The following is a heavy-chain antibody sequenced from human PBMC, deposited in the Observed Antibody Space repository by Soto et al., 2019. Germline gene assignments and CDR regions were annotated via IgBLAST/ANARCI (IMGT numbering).Heavy chain of an antibody. D-gene: IGHD3-22*01. CDR1: GYTFTSYA. J-gene: IGHJ5*01. CDR3: ARDYYDSSGYLPALFDP. CDR2: INAGNGNT. V-gene: IGHV1-3*01. Sequence: ASVKVSCKASGYTFTSYARHWVRQAPGQRLEWMGWINAGNGNTKYSQKFQGRVTITRDTSASTAYMELSSLRSEDTAVYYCARDYYDSSGYLPALFDPWGQGTLVTCSS.